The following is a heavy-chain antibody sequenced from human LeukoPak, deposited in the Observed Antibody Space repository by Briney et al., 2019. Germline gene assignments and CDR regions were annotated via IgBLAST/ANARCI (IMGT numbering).Heavy chain of an antibody. D-gene: IGHD6-19*01. CDR2: INPNSGGT. CDR3: ARYLYSSRWYAY. J-gene: IGHJ4*02. CDR1: GYTFTGYY. Sequence: ASVKVSCKASGYTFTGYYMRWVRQAPGQGLEWMGWINPNSGGTNYAQKFQGRVTMTRDTPISTAYMELSRLRSDDTAVYYCARYLYSSRWYAYWGQGTLVTVSS. V-gene: IGHV1-2*02.